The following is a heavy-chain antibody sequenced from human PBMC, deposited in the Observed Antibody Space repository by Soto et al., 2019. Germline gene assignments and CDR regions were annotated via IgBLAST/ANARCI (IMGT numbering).Heavy chain of an antibody. CDR1: GYMFTSYG. V-gene: IGHV1-18*01. Sequence: ASVKVSCKASGYMFTSYGISWVRQAPGPGLEWMGWISDYNGDTSYAQKLQGRVTLTTDTSTSTAYMELRSLRSGDTAVYYCAREVRVEAPTRDYYYYYGMDVWGQGTTVTVSS. CDR2: ISDYNGDT. D-gene: IGHD2-15*01. J-gene: IGHJ6*02. CDR3: AREVRVEAPTRDYYYYYGMDV.